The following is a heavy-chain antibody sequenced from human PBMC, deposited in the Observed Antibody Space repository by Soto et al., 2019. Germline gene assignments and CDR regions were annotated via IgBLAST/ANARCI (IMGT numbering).Heavy chain of an antibody. CDR2: ITSNGDST. CDR3: AKDSPSYTTSPFYFDS. V-gene: IGHV3-23*01. J-gene: IGHJ4*02. Sequence: GGSLRLSCAAFGFDFNKYAMTWVRQAPGKGLQWVSSITSNGDSTYYADSVKGRFTTSRDNSKNTLYLQMNSLRADDTAVFYCAKDSPSYTTSPFYFDSWGQGTLVTVS. CDR1: GFDFNKYA. D-gene: IGHD2-2*02.